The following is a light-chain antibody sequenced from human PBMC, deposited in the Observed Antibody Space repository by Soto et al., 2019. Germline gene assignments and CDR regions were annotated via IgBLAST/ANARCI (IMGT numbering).Light chain of an antibody. CDR2: GAS. V-gene: IGKV3-20*01. J-gene: IGKJ1*01. CDR1: QSFSTY. CDR3: QRYGSSPWT. Sequence: EIVLTQSPGTLSLSPGERATLSCRASQSFSTYLAWYQQKPGQAPRLLIFGASSRATGIPDKFSGSGAGTDFTLTISRLEPEDFAVDYCQRYGSSPWTFGQGTKVDIK.